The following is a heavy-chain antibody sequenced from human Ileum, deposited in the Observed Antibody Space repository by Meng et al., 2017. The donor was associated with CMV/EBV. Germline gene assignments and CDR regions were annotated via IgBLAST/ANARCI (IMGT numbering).Heavy chain of an antibody. CDR1: GFTFSSYA. D-gene: IGHD4-11*01. V-gene: IGHV3-23*03. CDR2: IYSGGSST. CDR3: ARGRMTTVPNSDY. Sequence: GESLKISCAASGFTFSSYAMSWVRQAPGKGLEWVSVIYSGGSSTYYADSVKGRFTISRDNSKNTLYLQMNSLRAEDTAVYYCARGRMTTVPNSDYWGQGTLVTVSS. J-gene: IGHJ4*02.